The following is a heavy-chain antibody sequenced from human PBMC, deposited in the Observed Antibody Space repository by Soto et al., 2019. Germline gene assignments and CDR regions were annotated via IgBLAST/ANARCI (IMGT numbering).Heavy chain of an antibody. D-gene: IGHD6-13*01. J-gene: IGHJ5*01. CDR3: TRLSSSSRENWFDS. V-gene: IGHV3-73*02. CDR1: GFTFRGSA. CDR2: ISSKANSYAT. Sequence: EVQLVESGGGLVQPGGSLKLSCAASGFTFRGSAMHWVRQASGKGLEWVGRISSKANSYATAYAASVKGRFTISRDDSKNTAYLQMNSLKTEDTAVYYCTRLSSSSRENWFDSWGQGTLVTVSS.